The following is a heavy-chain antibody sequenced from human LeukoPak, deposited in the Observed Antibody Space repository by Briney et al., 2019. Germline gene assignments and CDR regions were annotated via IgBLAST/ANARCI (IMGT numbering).Heavy chain of an antibody. V-gene: IGHV1-18*01. Sequence: ASVKASCKASGYTFTSYGISWVRQAPGQGLEWMGWISAYNGNTNYAQKLQGRVTMTTDTSTSTAYMELRSLRSDDTAVYYCARALMTTVTSGLNYWGQGTLVTVSS. CDR3: ARALMTTVTSGLNY. CDR1: GYTFTSYG. D-gene: IGHD4-17*01. CDR2: ISAYNGNT. J-gene: IGHJ4*02.